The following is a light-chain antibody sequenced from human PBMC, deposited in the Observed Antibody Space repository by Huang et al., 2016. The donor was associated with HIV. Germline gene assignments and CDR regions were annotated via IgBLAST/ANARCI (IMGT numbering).Light chain of an antibody. CDR3: HQYHSSPFT. Sequence: DIVMTQSPDSVGVSLGERATINCKSSRSLLHTDNQHYLAWYQQRPGQPPKLLIHGASSRKSGVPDRFIGSGYGTEFTLTISSLQAEDVAVYYCHQYHSSPFTFGPGTIVDIK. J-gene: IGKJ3*01. CDR2: GAS. CDR1: RSLLHTDNQHY. V-gene: IGKV4-1*01.